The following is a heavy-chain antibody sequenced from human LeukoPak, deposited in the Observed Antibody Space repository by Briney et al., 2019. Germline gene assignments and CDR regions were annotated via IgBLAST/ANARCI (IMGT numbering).Heavy chain of an antibody. Sequence: LGTSLRLSCAASGFTFSRYGMHWVRQAPGKGLEWVAVISYDGKNETYADSVKGRFTISRDTSRNTVSLQMNSLTTEDTAVYYCVRGDPHFSYNNDWYGKKFDYWGQGTLVTVSS. CDR3: VRGDPHFSYNNDWYGKKFDY. CDR1: GFTFSRYG. D-gene: IGHD6-19*01. CDR2: ISYDGKNE. J-gene: IGHJ4*02. V-gene: IGHV3-30*04.